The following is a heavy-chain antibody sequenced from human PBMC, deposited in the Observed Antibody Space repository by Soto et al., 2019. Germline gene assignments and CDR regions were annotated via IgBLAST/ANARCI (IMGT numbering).Heavy chain of an antibody. V-gene: IGHV1-18*01. CDR1: GYIFVNYG. J-gene: IGHJ6*02. CDR2: ISPYSGNT. Sequence: QVQLVQSGDEVRKPGSSVKVSCKASGYIFVNYGIAWVRQAPGQGLEWMGWISPYSGNTHYASKVQGRLTMTTDTPTSTAYWDLVSLTPDDTAVYSWAMVDNYVTPPPQDVWAHGTPVTVPS. CDR3: AMVDNYVTPPPQDV. D-gene: IGHD3-16*01.